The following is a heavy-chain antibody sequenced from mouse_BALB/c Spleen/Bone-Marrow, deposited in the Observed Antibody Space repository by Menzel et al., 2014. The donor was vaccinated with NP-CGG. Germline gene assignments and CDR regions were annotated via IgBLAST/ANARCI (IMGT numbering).Heavy chain of an antibody. Sequence: VKLEETGPGLVAPSQSLSITCTVFGFSLTSYGVHWVRQPPGKGLEWLGVIWAGGSTNYNSALMSRLSISKDNSKSQVFLKMNSLQTDDTAMYYCARVIRYESYFDYFGQTATLAVSS. D-gene: IGHD2-14*01. CDR1: GFSLTSYG. V-gene: IGHV2-9*02. J-gene: IGHJ2*01. CDR3: ARVIRYESYFDY. CDR2: IWAGGST.